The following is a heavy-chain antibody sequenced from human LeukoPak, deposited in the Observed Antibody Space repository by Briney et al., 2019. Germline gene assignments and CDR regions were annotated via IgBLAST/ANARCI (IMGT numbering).Heavy chain of an antibody. Sequence: ASVKVSCKASGYTFTGYYMHWVRQAPGQGLEWMGWINPNSGGTNYAQKFQGRVTMTRDTSISTAYMELSRLRSDDTAVYYCARDTDGRYYMDVWGKGTTVTISS. CDR2: INPNSGGT. J-gene: IGHJ6*03. CDR1: GYTFTGYY. D-gene: IGHD1-26*01. CDR3: ARDTDGRYYMDV. V-gene: IGHV1-2*02.